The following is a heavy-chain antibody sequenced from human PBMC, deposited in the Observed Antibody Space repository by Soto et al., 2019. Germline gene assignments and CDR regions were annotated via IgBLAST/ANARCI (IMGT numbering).Heavy chain of an antibody. Sequence: ASVKVSCKASGYTFTSYGISWVRQAPGQGLEWMGWISAYNGNTNYAQKLQGSVTMNTDTSTSTADMELRSLKYDDTAVYYCAREHCSTNCHYFDYWGQGTLVTVSS. CDR1: GYTFTSYG. D-gene: IGHD6-13*01. CDR2: ISAYNGNT. J-gene: IGHJ4*02. CDR3: AREHCSTNCHYFDY. V-gene: IGHV1-18*01.